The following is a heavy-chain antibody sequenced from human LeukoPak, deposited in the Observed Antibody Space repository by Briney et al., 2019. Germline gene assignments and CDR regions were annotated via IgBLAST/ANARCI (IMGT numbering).Heavy chain of an antibody. D-gene: IGHD1-26*01. CDR3: AGRSAMYFGS. CDR1: GDSIDSYY. J-gene: IGHJ4*02. V-gene: IGHV4-59*01. Sequence: SETLSLTCTVSGDSIDSYYWSWIRQPPGEGLQLIGYVFYSGPTNYDASLKSRVAISVDRSKNQFSLKLTSVSAADTAVYYCAGRSAMYFGSWGQGTPVTVSS. CDR2: VFYSGPT.